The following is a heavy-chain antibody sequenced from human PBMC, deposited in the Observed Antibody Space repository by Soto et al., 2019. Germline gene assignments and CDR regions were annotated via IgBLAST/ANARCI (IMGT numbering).Heavy chain of an antibody. V-gene: IGHV4-59*12. CDR2: VYDSGST. CDR1: GFSISSYY. J-gene: IGHJ4*02. Sequence: SETLSLTCAVSGFSISSYYWSWIRQPPGKGLEWIGYVYDSGSTYYTPSLQRRVFISLDTSKKQFSLNLRSVSAADTAVYYCARDPGRDGYNWDFDLWGQGTLVTVSS. D-gene: IGHD1-1*01. CDR3: ARDPGRDGYNWDFDL.